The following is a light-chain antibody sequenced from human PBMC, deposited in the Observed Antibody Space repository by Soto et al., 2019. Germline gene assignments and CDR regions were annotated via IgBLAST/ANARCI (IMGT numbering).Light chain of an antibody. V-gene: IGLV2-23*01. CDR3: CSYAGSSSVV. CDR2: EGS. CDR1: SSDVGSYNL. J-gene: IGLJ2*01. Sequence: QSALTQPASVSGSPGQSITISCTGTSSDVGSYNLVSWYQQHPGKAPKLMIYEGSKRTSGVSNRFSGSKSGNTASLTISGLQAEDEADYFCCSYAGSSSVVLGGGTKLTVL.